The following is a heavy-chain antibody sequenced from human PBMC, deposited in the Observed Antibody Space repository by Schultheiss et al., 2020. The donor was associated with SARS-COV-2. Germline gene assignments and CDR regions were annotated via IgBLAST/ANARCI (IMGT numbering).Heavy chain of an antibody. CDR3: ARDGGSCTNGVCYAFDY. Sequence: GGSLRLSCAASGFTLSSYNMNWVRQTPGKGLEWVSSITSSEYKYYADSVKGRFTISRDNAKNSLYLQINSLRAEDTAVYYCARDGGSCTNGVCYAFDYWGQGTLVTVSS. CDR1: GFTLSSYN. D-gene: IGHD2-8*01. J-gene: IGHJ4*02. V-gene: IGHV3-21*01. CDR2: ITSSEYK.